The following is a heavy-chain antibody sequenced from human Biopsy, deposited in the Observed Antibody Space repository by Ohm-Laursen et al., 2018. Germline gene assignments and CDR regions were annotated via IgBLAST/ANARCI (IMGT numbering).Heavy chain of an antibody. CDR3: VGGQRGPPIGVTVPGDAFDL. J-gene: IGHJ3*01. CDR2: RIPYFNTI. Sequence: SVKVSCKPSGVTFDTYAFGWVRQAPGQGLEWMGGRIPYFNTIYYARNFQDRAVITADRSVRTTDMQLSGLRPDDTAVYYCVGGQRGPPIGVTVPGDAFDLWGPGTMVTVSP. CDR1: GVTFDTYA. D-gene: IGHD2/OR15-2a*01. V-gene: IGHV1-69*13.